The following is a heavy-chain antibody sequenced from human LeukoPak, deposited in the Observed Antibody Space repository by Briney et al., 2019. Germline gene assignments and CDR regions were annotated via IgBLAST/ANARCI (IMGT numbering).Heavy chain of an antibody. CDR2: ISGSGVST. CDR3: AKDRSDYGGYPPGAFDI. CDR1: GFTFRSYA. D-gene: IGHD4-17*01. J-gene: IGHJ3*02. V-gene: IGHV3-23*01. Sequence: GGSLRLSCAASGFTFRSYAMSWVRQAPGKGLEWVSAISGSGVSTYYADSVKGRITISRDNSKSTLYLQMNSLRAEDTAVYYCAKDRSDYGGYPPGAFDIWGQGTMVTVSS.